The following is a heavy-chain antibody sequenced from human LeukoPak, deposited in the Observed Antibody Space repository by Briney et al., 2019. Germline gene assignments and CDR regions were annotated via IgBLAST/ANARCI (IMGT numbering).Heavy chain of an antibody. D-gene: IGHD3-10*01. Sequence: PGGSLRLSCAASGFTFSSYGIHWVRQAPGKGLEWVAVISYDGSNKYYADSVKGRFTISRDNSKNTLYLQVNSLRAEDTAVYYCAKPPGRKYYFDYWGQGTLVTVSS. J-gene: IGHJ4*02. CDR1: GFTFSSYG. V-gene: IGHV3-30*18. CDR2: ISYDGSNK. CDR3: AKPPGRKYYFDY.